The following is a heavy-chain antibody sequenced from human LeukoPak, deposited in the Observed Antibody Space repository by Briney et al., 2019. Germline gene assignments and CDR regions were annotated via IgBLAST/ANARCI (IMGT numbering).Heavy chain of an antibody. CDR1: GFTFSLYS. CDR2: ISSSSSTI. D-gene: IGHD3-10*01. V-gene: IGHV3-48*01. J-gene: IGHJ4*02. CDR3: ARKRGSGSYKGDFDY. Sequence: GGSLRLSCAASGFTFSLYSINWIRQAPGKGLEWVSSISSSSSTIYYADSVKGRFTISRDTAKNSLYLQMNSLRAEYTAVYYCARKRGSGSYKGDFDYWGQGTLVTVSS.